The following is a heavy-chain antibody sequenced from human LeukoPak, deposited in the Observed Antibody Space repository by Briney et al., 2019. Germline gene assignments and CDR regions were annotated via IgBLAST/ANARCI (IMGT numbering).Heavy chain of an antibody. Sequence: GGSLRLSCAAFGFTFSNYNIHWVRQAPEGGREWILYMSSSSSSIYYTHSVKGRFTISRDNAKNSLSLQMNSLRAEDTGVYYCAGEHSCSYSWKDFYSWGQGTLVTVSS. CDR2: MSSSSSSI. CDR3: AGEHSCSYSWKDFYS. CDR1: GFTFSNYN. J-gene: IGHJ4*02. V-gene: IGHV3-48*01. D-gene: IGHD1-1*01.